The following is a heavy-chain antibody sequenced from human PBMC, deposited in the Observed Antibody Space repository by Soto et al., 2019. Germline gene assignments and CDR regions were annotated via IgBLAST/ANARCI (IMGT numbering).Heavy chain of an antibody. V-gene: IGHV1-69*08. CDR3: ASDSGKVDAFDI. Sequence: SVKVSCKTSGGPGNNHTFNLVRQAPGKGLEWVGLVIPTLATSDYAQKLHGIATMTADEGTNTAYMELSSLRSDDTGVYYCASDSGKVDAFDIWGQGTLVNVSS. CDR2: VIPTLATS. CDR1: GGPGNNHT. J-gene: IGHJ3*02.